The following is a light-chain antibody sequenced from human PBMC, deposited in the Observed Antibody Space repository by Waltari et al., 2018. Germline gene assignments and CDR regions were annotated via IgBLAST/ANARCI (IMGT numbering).Light chain of an antibody. J-gene: IGKJ2*01. CDR1: QMLNNNY. CDR3: QHYGSSPYT. CDR2: GAS. V-gene: IGKV3-20*01. Sequence: DTVLTQSPGTLSLSTGESVRLSCRASQMLNNNYLAWYQQKPGQAPALLIHGASRRATGVPERFSGSGSGTDFTLIISRLEVEDSAVYYCQHYGSSPYTFGRGTKLEIK.